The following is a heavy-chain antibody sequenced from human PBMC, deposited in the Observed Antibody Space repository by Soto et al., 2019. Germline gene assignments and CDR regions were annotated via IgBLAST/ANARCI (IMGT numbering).Heavy chain of an antibody. Sequence: AGSLRLSFAASGFTFSTCAMAWVRQAPGTGLEWVSGISGGGYTTYYADSVKGRFNISRDNSKNTLYLQMSSLRAEDTAVYFCAKQAGYSSDPFDYWGPGTLVTVSS. D-gene: IGHD6-19*01. CDR1: GFTFSTCA. J-gene: IGHJ4*02. CDR3: AKQAGYSSDPFDY. V-gene: IGHV3-23*01. CDR2: ISGGGYTT.